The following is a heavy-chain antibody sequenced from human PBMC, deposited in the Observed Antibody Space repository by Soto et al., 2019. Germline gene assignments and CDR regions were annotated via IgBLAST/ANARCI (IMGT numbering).Heavy chain of an antibody. J-gene: IGHJ6*02. D-gene: IGHD3-16*01. CDR1: GGSFSGYQ. CDR3: ARYGEVTPRRYGMDV. Sequence: LSLTCAVYGGSFSGYQWSWIRQAPGKGLEWIGEINHSGSTNYSPSLKSRVTISIDTSKNQFSLMLSSVTAADTAMYYCARYGEVTPRRYGMDVLGQGTTVTVSS. CDR2: INHSGST. V-gene: IGHV4-34*01.